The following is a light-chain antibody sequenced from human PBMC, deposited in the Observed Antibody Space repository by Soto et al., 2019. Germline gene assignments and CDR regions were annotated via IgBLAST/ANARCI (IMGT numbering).Light chain of an antibody. V-gene: IGKV1-5*03. CDR2: KAS. J-gene: IGKJ1*01. CDR3: QHYNSYSEA. Sequence: DIQMTRSPSSLSASAGDRITIVCRASQSISTYLNWYQQKPGKAPKLLIYKASTLKSGVPSRFSGSGSGTEFTPTISSLQPDDFASYYCQHYNSYSEAFGQRTKVDIK. CDR1: QSISTY.